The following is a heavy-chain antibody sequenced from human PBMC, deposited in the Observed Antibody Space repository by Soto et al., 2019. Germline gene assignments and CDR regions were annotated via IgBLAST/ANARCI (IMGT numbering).Heavy chain of an antibody. D-gene: IGHD1-7*01. V-gene: IGHV4-39*01. Sequence: SETLSLTCTVSGGSISSSSYYWGWIRQPPGKGLEWIGSIYYSGSTYYNPSLKSRVTISVDTSKNQFSLKLSSVTAADTAVYYCARHQGGTGTTSHFDYWGQGTLVTVSS. CDR2: IYYSGST. CDR1: GGSISSSSYY. J-gene: IGHJ4*02. CDR3: ARHQGGTGTTSHFDY.